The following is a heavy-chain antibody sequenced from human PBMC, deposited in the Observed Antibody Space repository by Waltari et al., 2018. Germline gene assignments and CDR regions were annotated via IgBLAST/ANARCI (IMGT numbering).Heavy chain of an antibody. D-gene: IGHD3-16*02. CDR1: GGSFSGYY. CDR2: INHSGST. J-gene: IGHJ5*02. CDR3: ARGRGDYIWGSYRPNWFDP. Sequence: QVQLQQWGAGLLKPSETLSLTCAVYGGSFSGYYWSWIRQPPGKGLEWIGEINHSGSTNYNPSLKSRVTISVDTSKNQFSLKLSSVTAADTAVYYCARGRGDYIWGSYRPNWFDPWGQGTLVTVSS. V-gene: IGHV4-34*01.